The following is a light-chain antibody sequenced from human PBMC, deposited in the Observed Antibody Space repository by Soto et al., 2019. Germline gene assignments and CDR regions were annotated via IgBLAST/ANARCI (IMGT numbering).Light chain of an antibody. J-gene: IGKJ2*01. CDR2: GAS. CDR3: QHYNNWPPYT. Sequence: EVVMTQSPATLSVSPGERATLSCRASQSVSSNLVWYQQKPGQAPRLLIYGASTRATGIPARFSGSGSGTEVTLTISSLQSEDFAVYYCQHYNNWPPYTVGQGTKLEIK. V-gene: IGKV3-15*01. CDR1: QSVSSN.